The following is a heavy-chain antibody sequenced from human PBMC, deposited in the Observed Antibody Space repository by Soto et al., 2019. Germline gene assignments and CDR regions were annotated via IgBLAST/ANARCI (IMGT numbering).Heavy chain of an antibody. J-gene: IGHJ4*02. CDR3: AKLLTSSWYYYDSSGYFDY. Sequence: GGSLRLSCAASGFTFSSYAMSWVRQAPGKGLEWVSAISGSGGSTYYADSVKGRSTISRDNSKNTLYLQMNSLRAEDTAVYYCAKLLTSSWYYYDSSGYFDYWGQGTLVTVPQ. CDR2: ISGSGGST. D-gene: IGHD3-22*01. V-gene: IGHV3-23*01. CDR1: GFTFSSYA.